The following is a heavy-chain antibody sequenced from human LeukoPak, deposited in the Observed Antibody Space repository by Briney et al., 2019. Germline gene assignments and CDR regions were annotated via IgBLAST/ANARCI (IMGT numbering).Heavy chain of an antibody. D-gene: IGHD2-2*02. CDR1: GGTFSSYA. V-gene: IGHV1-69*13. CDR3: ASPTGYCSSTSCYIFDY. CDR2: IIPTFGTA. J-gene: IGHJ4*02. Sequence: ASVKVSCKASGGTFSSYAISWVRQAPGQGLEWMGGIIPTFGTANYAQKFQGRVTITADESTSTAYMELSSLRSEDTAVYYCASPTGYCSSTSCYIFDYWGQGTLVTVSS.